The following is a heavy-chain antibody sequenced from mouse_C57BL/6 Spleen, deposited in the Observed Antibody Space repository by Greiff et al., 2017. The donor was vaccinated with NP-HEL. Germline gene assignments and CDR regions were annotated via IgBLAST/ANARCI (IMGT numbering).Heavy chain of an antibody. CDR2: IDPEDGDT. D-gene: IGHD1-1*01. V-gene: IGHV14-1*01. CDR3: TTDYGSTSYAMDY. CDR1: GFNIKDYY. Sequence: EVQLQQSGAELVRPGASVKLSCTASGFNIKDYYMHWVKQRPEQGLEWIGRIDPEDGDTEYAPKFQGKATMTADTSSNTAYLQLSSLTSEDTAVYYCTTDYGSTSYAMDYWGQGTSVTGSS. J-gene: IGHJ4*01.